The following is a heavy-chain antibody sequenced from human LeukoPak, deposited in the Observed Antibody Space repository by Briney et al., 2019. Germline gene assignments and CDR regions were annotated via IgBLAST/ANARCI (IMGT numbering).Heavy chain of an antibody. CDR3: AKAAYCTSTSCHFSGYAQRPLDS. D-gene: IGHD2-2*01. CDR2: ISNDGSTK. Sequence: PGRSLRLSCAASGFTFNMYGMHWVRQAPGKGLEWVAGISNDGSTKDYADSVKGRFTISRGSSKKSMFLQMNSLRAEDTAVYYCAKAAYCTSTSCHFSGYAQRPLDSWGQGTLVTASS. J-gene: IGHJ4*02. V-gene: IGHV3-30*18. CDR1: GFTFNMYG.